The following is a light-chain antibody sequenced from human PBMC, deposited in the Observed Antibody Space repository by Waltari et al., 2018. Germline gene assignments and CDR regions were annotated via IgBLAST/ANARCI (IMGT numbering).Light chain of an antibody. CDR1: SSDVGGYNY. CDR2: DVS. J-gene: IGLJ1*01. CDR3: SSYTSSSTLV. V-gene: IGLV2-14*03. Sequence: QSALTQPASVSGSPGQSITISCTGTSSDVGGYNYVSWYQQHPGKAPKLMIYDVSNRHSGFSNRFSGSKSGNTASLTISGLQAEDEADYYCSSYTSSSTLVFGTGTKVTVL.